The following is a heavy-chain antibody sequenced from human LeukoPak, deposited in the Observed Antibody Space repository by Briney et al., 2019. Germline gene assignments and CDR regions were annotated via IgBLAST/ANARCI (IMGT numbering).Heavy chain of an antibody. CDR3: AREELYCSGGSCHLDY. Sequence: ASVKVSCKSSLYTFTGYYMHWVRQAPGQGVEWMGWINPNSGGTNYAQKFQGRVTMTRDTSISTAYMELSRLRSDDTDMYYCAREELYCSGGSCHLDYWGQGTLVTVSS. CDR1: LYTFTGYY. V-gene: IGHV1-2*02. J-gene: IGHJ4*02. CDR2: INPNSGGT. D-gene: IGHD2-15*01.